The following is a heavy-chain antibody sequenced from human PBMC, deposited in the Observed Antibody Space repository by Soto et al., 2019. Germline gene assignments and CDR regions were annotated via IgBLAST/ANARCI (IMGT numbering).Heavy chain of an antibody. D-gene: IGHD5-12*01. CDR1: GGSFSGYS. J-gene: IGHJ4*02. CDR3: AGYSNDYRKSFDY. Sequence: SETLSLTCAVYGGSFSGYSWTWIRQPPGTGLEWIGEINHSGSTNYNPSLKSRVTISVDTSKNQFSLKLTSVTAADSAVYFCAGYSNDYRKSFDYWGQGSLVTVSS. V-gene: IGHV4-34*01. CDR2: INHSGST.